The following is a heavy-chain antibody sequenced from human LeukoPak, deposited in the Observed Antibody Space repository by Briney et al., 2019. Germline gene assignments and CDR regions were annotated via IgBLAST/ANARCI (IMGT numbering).Heavy chain of an antibody. D-gene: IGHD5-24*01. V-gene: IGHV4-39*01. CDR1: GGSISSSSYY. Sequence: SETLSLTCTVSGGSISSSSYYWGWIRQPPGKGLEWIGNIFYSGSTYYKPSLKSRVTISVDTSKNQFTLKLSSVTAADTAVYYCARLARDVYNIIAYFFDQWGQGTLVTVSS. J-gene: IGHJ4*02. CDR3: ARLARDVYNIIAYFFDQ. CDR2: IFYSGST.